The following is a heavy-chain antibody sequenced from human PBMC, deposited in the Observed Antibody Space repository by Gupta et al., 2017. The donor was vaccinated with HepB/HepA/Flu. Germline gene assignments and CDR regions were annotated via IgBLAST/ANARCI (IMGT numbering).Heavy chain of an antibody. J-gene: IGHJ4*02. CDR1: GYTFTTYT. CDR3: AREKYTKSDY. D-gene: IGHD2-2*02. CDR2: INAGNGHT. V-gene: IGHV1-3*01. Sequence: QVQLVQSGAEVKKPGASVKVSCKTSGYTFTTYTMHWVRQAPGQRFEWMGWINAGNGHTKAAQKFQGRVTISRDTFASTAYMEMRSLRSEDTAVYYGAREKYTKSDYWGQGTLVTVSS.